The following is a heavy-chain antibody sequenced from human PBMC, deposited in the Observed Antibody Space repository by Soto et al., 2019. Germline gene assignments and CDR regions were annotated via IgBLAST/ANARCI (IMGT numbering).Heavy chain of an antibody. J-gene: IGHJ6*02. D-gene: IGHD6-13*01. V-gene: IGHV3-33*01. Sequence: GSLRLSCAASGFTFSSYGMHWVRQAPGKGLEWVAVIWYDGSNKYYADSVKGRFTISRDNSKNTLYLQMNSLRAEDTAVYYCAREIIAAAGPYDYYYGMDVWGQGTTVTSP. CDR1: GFTFSSYG. CDR3: AREIIAAAGPYDYYYGMDV. CDR2: IWYDGSNK.